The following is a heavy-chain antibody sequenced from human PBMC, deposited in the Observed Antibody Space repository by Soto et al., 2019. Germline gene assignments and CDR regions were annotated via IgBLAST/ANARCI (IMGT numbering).Heavy chain of an antibody. CDR1: GFTFSSYA. CDR3: VKDLGYCSSTSCYNGFDP. D-gene: IGHD2-2*02. CDR2: ISSNGGST. J-gene: IGHJ5*02. V-gene: IGHV3-64D*06. Sequence: GSLRLSCSASGFTFSSYAMHWVRQAPGKGLEYASAISSNGGSTYYADSVKGRFTISRDNSKNTLYLQMSSLRAEDTAVYYCVKDLGYCSSTSCYNGFDPWGQGTLVTVSS.